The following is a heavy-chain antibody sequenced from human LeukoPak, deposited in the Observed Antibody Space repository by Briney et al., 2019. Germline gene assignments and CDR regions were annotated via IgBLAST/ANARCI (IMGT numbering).Heavy chain of an antibody. V-gene: IGHV1-2*02. J-gene: IGHJ5*02. CDR1: GYTFTGYY. CDR3: AREIGAAVAGNWFDP. Sequence: ASVKVSCKASGYTFTGYYMHWVRQAPGQGLEWMGWINPNSGGTNYAQKFQGGVTMTRDTSISTAYMELSRLRSDDTAVYYCAREIGAAVAGNWFDPWGQGTLVTVSS. CDR2: INPNSGGT. D-gene: IGHD6-19*01.